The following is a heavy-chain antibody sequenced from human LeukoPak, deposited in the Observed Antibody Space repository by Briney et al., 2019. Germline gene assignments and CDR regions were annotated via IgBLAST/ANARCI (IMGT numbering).Heavy chain of an antibody. V-gene: IGHV3-30*04. D-gene: IGHD3-10*01. Sequence: GGSLRLSCAASRFTFSSYTMHWVRQAPGKGLEWVATISYDGSSKYYADSVKGRFTLSRDNSKNMLYLQMNSLRAEDTAVYYCAKPIQNLNMVRGGAAFDIWGQGTMVTVSS. CDR1: RFTFSSYT. J-gene: IGHJ3*02. CDR2: ISYDGSSK. CDR3: AKPIQNLNMVRGGAAFDI.